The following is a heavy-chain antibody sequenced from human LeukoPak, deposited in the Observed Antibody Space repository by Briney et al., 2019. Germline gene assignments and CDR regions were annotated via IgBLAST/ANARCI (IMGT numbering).Heavy chain of an antibody. CDR1: GFTFTTYT. Sequence: GGSLRLSCAASGFTFTTYTMNWVRQPPGKGLEWVSYIRTSGGVVSYTDSVKGRFTISTDSAKNSLYLQMDSLRDDDTAVYYCVRDQFYAFDIWGQGTMVTVSS. J-gene: IGHJ3*02. CDR2: IRTSGGVV. CDR3: VRDQFYAFDI. V-gene: IGHV3-48*02.